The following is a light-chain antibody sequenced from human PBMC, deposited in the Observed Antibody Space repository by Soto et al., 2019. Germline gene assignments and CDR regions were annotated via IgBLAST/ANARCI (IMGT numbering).Light chain of an antibody. J-gene: IGLJ3*02. V-gene: IGLV2-14*01. Sequence: QSALTQPASESGSPGQSITISCTGTSSDVGGNKYVSWYQQHPGKAPKLITYEVSNRPSGVSNRFSGSKSGNTASLTISGLQPEDEADYYCSSYTGSATLVVFGGGTKLPVL. CDR3: SSYTGSATLVV. CDR2: EVS. CDR1: SSDVGGNKY.